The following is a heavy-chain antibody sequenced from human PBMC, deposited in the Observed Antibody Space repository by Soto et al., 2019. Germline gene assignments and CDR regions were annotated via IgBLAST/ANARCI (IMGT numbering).Heavy chain of an antibody. CDR1: GGSFCGHD. J-gene: IGHJ4*02. CDR3: ARGPASTSDDY. D-gene: IGHD2-2*01. CDR2: INHRGST. Sequence: PSETLSLTCAVYGGSFCGHDWSWIRQPPGKGLEWIGEINHRGSTKYNPSLKSRVTISVDTSKNQFFQKVDSVSAADTAVYYCARGPASTSDDYWGQGTLLTVSS. V-gene: IGHV4-34*01.